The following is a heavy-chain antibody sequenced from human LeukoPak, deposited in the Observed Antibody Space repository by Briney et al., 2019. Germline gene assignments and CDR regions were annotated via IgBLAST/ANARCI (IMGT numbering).Heavy chain of an antibody. CDR2: ISYDDSIN. Sequence: GGSLRLSCAASGFTFSSYGMHWVRRAPGKGLEWVAVISYDDSINYSADSVKGRFTISRDNSKNTLYLQMNSLKPEDTAVYYCARGGFDYWGQGTLVTVSS. CDR1: GFTFSSYG. D-gene: IGHD3-16*01. CDR3: ARGGFDY. V-gene: IGHV3-30*03. J-gene: IGHJ4*02.